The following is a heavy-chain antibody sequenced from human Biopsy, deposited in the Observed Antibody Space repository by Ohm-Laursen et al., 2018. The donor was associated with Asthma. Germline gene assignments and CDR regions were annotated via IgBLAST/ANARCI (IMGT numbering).Heavy chain of an antibody. V-gene: IGHV3-33*08. CDR1: GFTFSNYG. D-gene: IGHD3-16*02. J-gene: IGHJ5*02. CDR3: AREKVIESRGFQNWFDP. CDR2: IYYDGSRK. Sequence: SLRLSCTASGFTFSNYGMHWVRQAPGKGLEWVAGIYYDGSRKYYTESVKGRFTISRDNSKNRLYLEMASLRAEDTAVYYCAREKVIESRGFQNWFDPWGQGTLVHVSS.